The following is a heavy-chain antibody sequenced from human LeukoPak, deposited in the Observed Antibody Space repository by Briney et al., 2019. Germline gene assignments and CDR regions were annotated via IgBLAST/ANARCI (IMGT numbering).Heavy chain of an antibody. D-gene: IGHD5-12*01. CDR2: IKSKTDGETT. CDR1: GFTFANAW. J-gene: IGHJ4*02. V-gene: IGHV3-15*01. Sequence: GGSLRLSCAASGFTFANAWVSWVRQAPGKGLECVGRIKSKTDGETTDYAAPVKGRFTISRDDSKNMLYLQMNSLKSEDTAVYYCTADLPPPRGYDYPFDYWGQGSLVTVSP. CDR3: TADLPPPRGYDYPFDY.